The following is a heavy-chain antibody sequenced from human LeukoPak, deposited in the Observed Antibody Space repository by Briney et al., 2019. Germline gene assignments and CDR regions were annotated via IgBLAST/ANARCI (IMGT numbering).Heavy chain of an antibody. Sequence: GESLKISCKGSGYSFPDYWIDWVRQMAGQGLEWMGTIYPADSDTRYSPSFQGQVTISADKSINTAYLQWITLKASDTATYYCARRRGDGYNSPFDYWGQGTLVTVPS. V-gene: IGHV5-51*01. CDR3: ARRRGDGYNSPFDY. CDR1: GYSFPDYW. J-gene: IGHJ4*02. D-gene: IGHD5-24*01. CDR2: IYPADSDT.